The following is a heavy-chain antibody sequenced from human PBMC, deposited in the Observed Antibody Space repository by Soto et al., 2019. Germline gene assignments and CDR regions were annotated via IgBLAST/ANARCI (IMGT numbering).Heavy chain of an antibody. CDR2: ISSNGGST. Sequence: GGSLRLSCSASGFTFSSYAMHWVRQAPGKGLEYVSAISSNGGSTYYADSVKGRFTISRDNSKNTLYLQMSSLRAEDTAVYYCVKDARGWYYYDSRGDYWGQGTLVTVSS. V-gene: IGHV3-64D*08. J-gene: IGHJ4*02. D-gene: IGHD3-22*01. CDR3: VKDARGWYYYDSRGDY. CDR1: GFTFSSYA.